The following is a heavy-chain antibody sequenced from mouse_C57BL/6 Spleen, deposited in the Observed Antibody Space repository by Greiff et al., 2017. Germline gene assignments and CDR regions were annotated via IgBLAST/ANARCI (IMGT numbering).Heavy chain of an antibody. V-gene: IGHV5-4*01. CDR1: GFTFSSYA. D-gene: IGHD2-4*01. Sequence: EVKLVESGGGLVKPGGSLKLSCAASGFTFSSYAMSWVRQTPEKRLEWVATISDGGSYTYYPDNVKGRFTISRDNAKNNLYLQMSHLKSEDTAMYYCARDGLRLWFAYWGQGALVTVSA. J-gene: IGHJ3*01. CDR2: ISDGGSYT. CDR3: ARDGLRLWFAY.